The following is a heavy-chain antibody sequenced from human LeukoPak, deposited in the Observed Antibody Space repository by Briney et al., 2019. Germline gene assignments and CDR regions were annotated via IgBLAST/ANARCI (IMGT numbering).Heavy chain of an antibody. CDR2: INPNSGGT. D-gene: IGHD3-22*01. V-gene: IGHV1-2*02. Sequence: ASVKVSCKASGYTFTGYYMHWVRQAPGQGLEWMGWINPNSGGTNYAQKFQGRVTMTRDTSISTDYMELSRLRSDDTAVYYCARASTMIVVVRGDAFDIWGEGTMVTVSS. J-gene: IGHJ3*02. CDR1: GYTFTGYY. CDR3: ARASTMIVVVRGDAFDI.